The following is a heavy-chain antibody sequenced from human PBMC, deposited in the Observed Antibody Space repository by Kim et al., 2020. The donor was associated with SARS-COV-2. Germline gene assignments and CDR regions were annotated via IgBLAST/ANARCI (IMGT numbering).Heavy chain of an antibody. CDR1: GGSISSGGYY. J-gene: IGHJ4*02. V-gene: IGHV4-31*03. CDR2: IYYSGST. Sequence: SETLSLTCTVSGGSISSGGYYWSWIRQHPGKGLEWIGYIYYSGSTYYNPSLKSRVTISVDTSKNQFSLKLSSVTAADTAVYYCARLRRGDYGVLYFDYWGQGTLVTVSS. D-gene: IGHD4-17*01. CDR3: ARLRRGDYGVLYFDY.